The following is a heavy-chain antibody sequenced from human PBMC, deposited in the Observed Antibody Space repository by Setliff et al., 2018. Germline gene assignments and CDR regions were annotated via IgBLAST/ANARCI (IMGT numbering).Heavy chain of an antibody. J-gene: IGHJ4*02. D-gene: IGHD1-26*01. CDR1: GNSFTVFY. CDR3: ARSGSFGMRYWFDY. V-gene: IGHV1-2*02. Sequence: ASVKVSCKSSGNSFTVFYLHWVRQAPGQGLVWMGWISPHSGDTHYAQKFQSRVRMTRDTSTYAAYLELSDLTSDDTAMYYCARSGSFGMRYWFDYWGQGALVTVSS. CDR2: ISPHSGDT.